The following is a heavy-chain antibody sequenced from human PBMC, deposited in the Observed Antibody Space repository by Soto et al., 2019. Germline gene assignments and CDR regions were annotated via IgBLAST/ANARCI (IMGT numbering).Heavy chain of an antibody. CDR2: ISISSGNT. J-gene: IGHJ2*01. D-gene: IGHD3-10*01. CDR1: GYTFSDYG. V-gene: IGHV1-18*04. CDR3: ARSYNYGSYWYFDL. Sequence: QVQLVQSGAEVKKPGASVKVSCKASGYTFSDYGITWVRQAPGQGLEWMGWISISSGNTHFEESLQGRVTMTSDKTSTAYMALWRLRSDDSAMYYCARSYNYGSYWYFDLWGRGTLVTVSS.